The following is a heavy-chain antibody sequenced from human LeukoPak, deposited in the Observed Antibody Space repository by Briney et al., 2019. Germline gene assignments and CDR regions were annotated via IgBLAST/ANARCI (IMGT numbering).Heavy chain of an antibody. CDR3: ARERYSYGPLDAFDI. J-gene: IGHJ3*02. D-gene: IGHD5-18*01. CDR1: GGSISSGGYY. Sequence: SETLSLTCTVSGGSISSGGYYWSWIRQHPGKGLEWIGYIYYSGSTYYNPSLKSRVTISVDTSKNQFSLKLSSVTAADPAVYYCARERYSYGPLDAFDIWGQGTMVTVSS. CDR2: IYYSGST. V-gene: IGHV4-31*03.